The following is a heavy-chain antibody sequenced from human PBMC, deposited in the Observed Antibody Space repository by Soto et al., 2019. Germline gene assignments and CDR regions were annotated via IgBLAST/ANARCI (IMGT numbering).Heavy chain of an antibody. D-gene: IGHD3-22*01. CDR2: MWYDESRT. CDR1: GFTFSNYG. J-gene: IGHJ4*02. V-gene: IGHV3-33*06. CDR3: AKDFYYDSSGYSPFDY. Sequence: PGGSLRLSCAASGFTFSNYGMHWVRQAPDRGLEWVAAMWYDESRTFYAESVKGRFTISRDDSRKTLYLQMNSLRTEDTAVYYCAKDFYYDSSGYSPFDYWGQGTLVTVSS.